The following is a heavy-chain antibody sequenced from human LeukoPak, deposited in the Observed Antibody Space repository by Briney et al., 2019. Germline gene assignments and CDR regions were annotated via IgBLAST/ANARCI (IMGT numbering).Heavy chain of an antibody. J-gene: IGHJ6*02. CDR3: ARGGYYAMDV. CDR2: ISHVGSNK. V-gene: IGHV3-30*03. CDR1: GFTSSNFD. Sequence: PGGSLRLSCAASGFTSSNFDMHWVRQAPDEGLEWVAVISHVGSNKFYVDSVKGRFTISRDNSQNTLYLQMNRLRGEDTAVYYCARGGYYAMDVWGQGTTVTVSS.